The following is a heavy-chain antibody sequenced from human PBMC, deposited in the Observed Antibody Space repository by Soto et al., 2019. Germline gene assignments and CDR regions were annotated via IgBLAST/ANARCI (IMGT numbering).Heavy chain of an antibody. V-gene: IGHV3-30*18. D-gene: IGHD6-13*01. Sequence: QVQLVESGGGVVQPGRSLRLSCAASGFTFSSYAMHWVRQAPGKGLAWVAVTSYDGSNKYYADSVKGRFTISRDNSKNTLYLQMNSLRAEDTAVYYCAKDGGSGSWYSAEHFHHLGQGTLVTVSS. CDR1: GFTFSSYA. J-gene: IGHJ1*01. CDR2: TSYDGSNK. CDR3: AKDGGSGSWYSAEHFHH.